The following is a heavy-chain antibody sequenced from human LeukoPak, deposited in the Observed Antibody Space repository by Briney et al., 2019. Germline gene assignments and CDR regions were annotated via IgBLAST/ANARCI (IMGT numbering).Heavy chain of an antibody. Sequence: PGGSLRLSCAASGFTFNNYWIHWVRQAPGKGLVWVSRVNPGGSIANFADSVKGRFTISRDNAKNSLYLQMNSLRAEDTAVYYCARGLGQWLAYDAFDIWGQGTMVTVSS. J-gene: IGHJ3*02. CDR1: GFTFNNYW. D-gene: IGHD6-19*01. CDR3: ARGLGQWLAYDAFDI. V-gene: IGHV3-74*01. CDR2: VNPGGSIA.